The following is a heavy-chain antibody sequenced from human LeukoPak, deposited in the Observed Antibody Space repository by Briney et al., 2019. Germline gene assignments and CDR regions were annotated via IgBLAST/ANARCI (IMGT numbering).Heavy chain of an antibody. Sequence: SCKASGGTFSSYAMHWVRQAPGKGLEWVAVISYDGSNKYYADSVKGRFTISRDNSKNTLYLQMNSLRAEDTAVYYCARETYSSGWYYFDYWGQGTLVTVSS. CDR1: GGTFSSYA. J-gene: IGHJ4*02. V-gene: IGHV3-30-3*01. CDR2: ISYDGSNK. CDR3: ARETYSSGWYYFDY. D-gene: IGHD6-19*01.